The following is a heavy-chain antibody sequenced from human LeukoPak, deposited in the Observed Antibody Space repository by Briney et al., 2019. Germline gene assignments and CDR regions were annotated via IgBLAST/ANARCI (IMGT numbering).Heavy chain of an antibody. Sequence: GESLKISCKGSGYSFTSYWIAWVRQMPGKGLEWMGIIYPGDSDTRYSPSFQGQVTISADKSISTAYLQWSSLKASDTAMYYCARAGYCSSTSCLRSEYFQHWGQGTLVTVSS. V-gene: IGHV5-51*01. CDR3: ARAGYCSSTSCLRSEYFQH. D-gene: IGHD2-2*01. CDR1: GYSFTSYW. J-gene: IGHJ1*01. CDR2: IYPGDSDT.